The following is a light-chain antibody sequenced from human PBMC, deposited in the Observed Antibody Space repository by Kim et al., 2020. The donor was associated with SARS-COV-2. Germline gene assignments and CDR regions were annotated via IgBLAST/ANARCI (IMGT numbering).Light chain of an antibody. CDR1: SSNIGAGYD. CDR3: QSFDSSLTTV. J-gene: IGLJ1*01. Sequence: QSVLTQPPSVSGAPGQRVTISCTGSSSNIGAGYDVHWYQQLPGTAPKLLIYDNNNRPSGVPDRFSGSKSGTSASLAITGLQTEDEADYYCQSFDSSLTTVFGTGTKSPS. V-gene: IGLV1-40*01. CDR2: DNN.